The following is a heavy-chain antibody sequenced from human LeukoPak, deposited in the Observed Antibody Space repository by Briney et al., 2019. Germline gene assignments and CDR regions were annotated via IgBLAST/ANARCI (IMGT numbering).Heavy chain of an antibody. CDR1: GFTFGDYA. D-gene: IGHD6-13*01. CDR3: IRADSSTWRGWFDP. V-gene: IGHV3-49*04. CDR2: IRSKTYGGTA. J-gene: IGHJ5*01. Sequence: PGGSLRLSCKGSGFTFGDYAMNWVRQAPGKGLEWVGFIRSKTYGGTAEYGASVKGRFTISRDDSKGVAYLQIDSLKTGDTAFYYCIRADSSTWRGWFDPWGQGTLVTVPS.